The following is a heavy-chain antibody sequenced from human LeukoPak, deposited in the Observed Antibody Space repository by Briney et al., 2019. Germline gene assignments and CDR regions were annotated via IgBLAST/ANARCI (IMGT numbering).Heavy chain of an antibody. V-gene: IGHV3-48*03. J-gene: IGHJ4*02. CDR2: ISSGGGTI. CDR1: GFTFSIYE. D-gene: IGHD3-22*01. Sequence: GGSLRLSRVVSGFTFSIYEINWVRQAPGKGLEWVSYISSGGGTIYYADSVKGRFTISRDNAKNSLYLQMNSLRAEDTAVYYCARIRADSSGYYYKYFDFWGQGTLVTVSS. CDR3: ARIRADSSGYYYKYFDF.